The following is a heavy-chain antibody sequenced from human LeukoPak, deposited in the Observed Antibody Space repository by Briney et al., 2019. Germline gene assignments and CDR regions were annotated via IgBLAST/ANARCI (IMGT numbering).Heavy chain of an antibody. J-gene: IGHJ3*02. CDR1: GGTFSSYA. Sequence: GASVKVSCKASGGTFSSYAISWVRQAPGQGLEWMGGIIPIFGTANYAQKFQGRVTITTDESTSTAYMELSSLRSEDTAVYYCASYGRHNLAYSSSWPDAFDIWGQGTMVTVSS. D-gene: IGHD6-13*01. V-gene: IGHV1-69*05. CDR3: ASYGRHNLAYSSSWPDAFDI. CDR2: IIPIFGTA.